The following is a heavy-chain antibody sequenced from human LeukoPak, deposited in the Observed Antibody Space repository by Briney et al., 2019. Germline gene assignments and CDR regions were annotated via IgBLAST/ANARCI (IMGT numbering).Heavy chain of an antibody. D-gene: IGHD1-26*01. V-gene: IGHV1-8*01. CDR3: ARGGIVKDWFDP. CDR2: MNPNSGNT. J-gene: IGHJ5*02. CDR1: GYTFTSYD. Sequence: ASVKVSCKASGYTFTSYDINWVRQATGQGLEWMGWMNPNSGNTGYAQKFQGRVTMTRNTSISTAYMELSSLRSEDTAVYYCARGGIVKDWFDPWGQGTLVTVSS.